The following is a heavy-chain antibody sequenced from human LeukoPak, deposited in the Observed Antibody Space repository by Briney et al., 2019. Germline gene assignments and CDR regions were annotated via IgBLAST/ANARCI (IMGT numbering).Heavy chain of an antibody. D-gene: IGHD3-22*01. Sequence: ASETLSLTCAVYGGSFSGYYWSWIRQPPGKGLEWIGEINHSGSTKYNPSLKSRVTISIDTSKNQFSLKVSSVTAADTAVYYCARGQKYYYDSSSYGPNDYWGQGTLVTVSS. CDR1: GGSFSGYY. V-gene: IGHV4-34*01. J-gene: IGHJ4*02. CDR3: ARGQKYYYDSSSYGPNDY. CDR2: INHSGST.